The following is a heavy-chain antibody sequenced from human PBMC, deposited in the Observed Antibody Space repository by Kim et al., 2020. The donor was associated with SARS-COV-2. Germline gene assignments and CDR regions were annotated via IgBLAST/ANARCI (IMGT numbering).Heavy chain of an antibody. CDR1: GGTFSSYA. Sequence: SVKVSCKASGGTFSSYAISWVRQAPGQGLEWMGGIIPIFGTANYAQKFQGRVTITADESTSTAYMELSSLRSEDTAVYYCARSKLERRLGWFDPWGQGTLVTFSS. D-gene: IGHD1-1*01. V-gene: IGHV1-69*13. J-gene: IGHJ5*02. CDR2: IIPIFGTA. CDR3: ARSKLERRLGWFDP.